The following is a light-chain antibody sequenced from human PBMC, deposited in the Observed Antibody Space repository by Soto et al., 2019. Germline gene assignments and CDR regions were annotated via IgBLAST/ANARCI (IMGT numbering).Light chain of an antibody. Sequence: EIVMTQSPATLSVSPGERATLSCRASQSVSSNLAWYQQKPGQAPRLLIYGASTRATGITARFSGRGSGTEVTLTISSLQSEDFAVYACQQYNNWLPCKFGQGTKVDIK. V-gene: IGKV3-15*01. CDR3: QQYNNWLPCK. CDR1: QSVSSN. CDR2: GAS. J-gene: IGKJ1*01.